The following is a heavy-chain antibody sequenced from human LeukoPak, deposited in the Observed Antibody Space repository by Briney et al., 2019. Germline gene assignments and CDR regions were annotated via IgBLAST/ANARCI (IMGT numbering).Heavy chain of an antibody. J-gene: IGHJ4*02. D-gene: IGHD2-2*01. CDR2: IRGRGGRT. Sequence: KRLEWVSAIRGRGGRTYYADSVKGRFTISRDNSKNTLYLQMNSLRAEDTAVYYGAKSAGPAAAPAFDYWGQGTLVTVSS. CDR3: AKSAGPAAAPAFDY. V-gene: IGHV3-23*01.